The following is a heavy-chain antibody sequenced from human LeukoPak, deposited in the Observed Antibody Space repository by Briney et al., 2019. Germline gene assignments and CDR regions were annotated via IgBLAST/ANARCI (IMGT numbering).Heavy chain of an antibody. J-gene: IGHJ5*02. V-gene: IGHV4-34*01. CDR2: INHSGST. D-gene: IGHD6-19*01. CDR3: ARYSRGGLNRFDT. CDR1: GASFSGYY. Sequence: PSETLSLTCAVYGASFSGYYWSWLRQPPGKGLEWIGEINHSGSTNHNPSLKSRVTISVDTSKNQFSLKLNSMTAEDTAVYYCARYSRGGLNRFDTWGQGTLVTVSS.